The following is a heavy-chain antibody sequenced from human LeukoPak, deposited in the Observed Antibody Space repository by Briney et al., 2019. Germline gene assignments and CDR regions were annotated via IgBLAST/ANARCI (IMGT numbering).Heavy chain of an antibody. CDR1: GFSISSGYY. Sequence: KPSETQSLTCTVSGFSISSGYYWGWIRQPPVKGLEWIGSMYHSGSAYYNPSLKSRVTISVDTSRNQLSVKLSSVTAADTAVYYCVRSRANWNDDFGYWGQGTLVTVSS. CDR3: VRSRANWNDDFGY. CDR2: MYHSGSA. D-gene: IGHD1-1*01. J-gene: IGHJ4*02. V-gene: IGHV4-38-2*02.